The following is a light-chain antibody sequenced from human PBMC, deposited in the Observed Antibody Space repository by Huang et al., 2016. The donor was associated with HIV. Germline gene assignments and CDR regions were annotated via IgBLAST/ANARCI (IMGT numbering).Light chain of an antibody. CDR2: DAS. CDR1: QDISNY. Sequence: DIQMTQSPSSLSASAGDRVTITCQASQDISNYLNWYQQKPGKAPKLLIYDASNLETGVPSRFSGSGSGIDFTFTISSLQPEDIATYYCQQYDNLLLTFGGGTKVEIK. CDR3: QQYDNLLLT. V-gene: IGKV1-33*01. J-gene: IGKJ4*01.